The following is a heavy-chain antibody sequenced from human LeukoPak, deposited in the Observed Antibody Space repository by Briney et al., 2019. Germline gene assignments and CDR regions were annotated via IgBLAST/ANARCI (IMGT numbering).Heavy chain of an antibody. CDR2: ISGYNGNT. V-gene: IGHV1-18*01. CDR1: SYTFTRYG. D-gene: IGHD3-10*01. J-gene: IGHJ4*02. CDR3: ARAQTTGFGESLHY. Sequence: GASVKVSCKASSYTFTRYGISWVRQAPGQGLEWMGWISGYNGNTNYAQKFQDRISMTADTSTSTAYMEVRSLRSDDTAVYYCARAQTTGFGESLHYWGQGTLVTVSS.